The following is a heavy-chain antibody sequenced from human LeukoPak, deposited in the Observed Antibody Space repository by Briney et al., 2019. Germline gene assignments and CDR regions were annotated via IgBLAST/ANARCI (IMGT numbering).Heavy chain of an antibody. CDR3: ARDSGSSWYGDAFDI. CDR2: IYYSGSP. J-gene: IGHJ3*02. D-gene: IGHD6-13*01. Sequence: SETLSLTCTDSGGSISSGDYYWSWIRQPPGKGLEWIGYIYYSGSPYSNPSLKSRLTISVDTSKNQFSLKLSSVTAADTAVYYCARDSGSSWYGDAFDIWGQGTMVTVSS. V-gene: IGHV4-30-4*01. CDR1: GGSISSGDYY.